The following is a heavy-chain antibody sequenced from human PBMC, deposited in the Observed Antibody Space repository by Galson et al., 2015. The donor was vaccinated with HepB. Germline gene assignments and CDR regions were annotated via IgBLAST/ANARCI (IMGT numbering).Heavy chain of an antibody. CDR2: IRHDGSNK. CDR3: ARGHHIAAAGVDY. V-gene: IGHV3-33*01. D-gene: IGHD6-13*01. CDR1: GFTFSSYG. J-gene: IGHJ4*02. Sequence: SLRLSCAASGFTFSSYGMHWVRQAPGKGLEWVAVIRHDGSNKYYADAVKGRFTISRDNSKNTLYLQMNSLRAEDTAVYYCARGHHIAAAGVDYWGQGTLVTVSS.